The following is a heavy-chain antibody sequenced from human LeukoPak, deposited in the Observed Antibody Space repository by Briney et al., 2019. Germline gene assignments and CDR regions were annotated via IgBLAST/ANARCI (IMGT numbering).Heavy chain of an antibody. CDR3: AKCIYDFWSGSKGFDP. V-gene: IGHV3-30*02. CDR1: GFTFSSYG. J-gene: IGHJ5*02. D-gene: IGHD3-3*01. CDR2: LRYDGSNK. Sequence: PGGSLRLSCAASGFTFSSYGMHWVRQAPGKGLEGVAFLRYDGSNKYYADSVKGRFTISRDNSKNTLYLQMNSLRAEDTAVYYCAKCIYDFWSGSKGFDPWAREPWSPSPQ.